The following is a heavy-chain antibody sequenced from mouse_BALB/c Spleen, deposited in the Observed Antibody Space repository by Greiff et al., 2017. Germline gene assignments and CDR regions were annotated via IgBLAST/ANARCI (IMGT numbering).Heavy chain of an antibody. CDR3: ARKDSVVSFDY. D-gene: IGHD1-1*01. J-gene: IGHJ2*01. CDR2: IYPGSGNT. Sequence: QVQLQQSGAELAKPGASVKMSCKASGYTFTSYWMHWVKQKPGQGLEWIGWIYPGSGNTKYNEKFKGKATLTVDTSSSTAYMQLSSLTSEDTAVYFCARKDSVVSFDYWGQGTTLTVSS. CDR1: GYTFTSYW. V-gene: IGHV1-84*02.